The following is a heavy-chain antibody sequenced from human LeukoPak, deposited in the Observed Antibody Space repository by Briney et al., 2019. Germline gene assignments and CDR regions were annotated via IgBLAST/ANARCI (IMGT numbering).Heavy chain of an antibody. V-gene: IGHV3-23*01. Sequence: GGSLRLSCTASGFTFSSYAMNWVRQAPGKGLEWVSGIGAGGTFTYYADSVKGRFTISRDNSKNTLYLQMNSLRAEDTAVYYCVKSPLNLGYCSGGSCHYFDYWGQGTLVTVSS. CDR2: IGAGGTFT. CDR3: VKSPLNLGYCSGGSCHYFDY. J-gene: IGHJ4*02. D-gene: IGHD2-15*01. CDR1: GFTFSSYA.